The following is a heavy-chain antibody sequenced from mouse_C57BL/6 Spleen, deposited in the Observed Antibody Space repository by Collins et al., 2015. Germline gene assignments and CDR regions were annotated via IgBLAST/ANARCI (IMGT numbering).Heavy chain of an antibody. V-gene: IGHV9-2-1*01. CDR2: INTETGEP. CDR3: ARGRYGTVAY. CDR1: GYTFTDYS. J-gene: IGHJ3*01. Sequence: QIQLVQSGPELKKPGETVKISCKASGYTFTDYSMHWVKQAPGKGLKWMGWINTETGEPTYADDFKGRSAFSLETSASTAYLQINNLKNEDTATYFCARGRYGTVAYWGQGTLVTVSA. D-gene: IGHD2-14*01.